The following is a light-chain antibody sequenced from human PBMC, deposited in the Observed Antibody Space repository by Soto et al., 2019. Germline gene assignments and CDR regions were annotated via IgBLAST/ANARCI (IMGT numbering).Light chain of an antibody. CDR2: RAS. CDR1: QSINSW. CDR3: QHYASYSGT. Sequence: DIQMTQSPSTLSASVGDRVTITCRASQSINSWLAWYQQKPGKAPRLLIYRASSLEGGVPSRFSGSGSGAEFTLTISSLQPDDFSTYYCQHYASYSGTFGPGTKGYIK. J-gene: IGKJ3*01. V-gene: IGKV1-5*03.